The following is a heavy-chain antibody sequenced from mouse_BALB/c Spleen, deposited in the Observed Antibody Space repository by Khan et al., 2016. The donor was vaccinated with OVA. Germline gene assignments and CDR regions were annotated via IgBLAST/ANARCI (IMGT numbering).Heavy chain of an antibody. CDR2: INPTSGYT. V-gene: IGHV1-7*01. Sequence: VQLQQSGAELAQPGASLKMSCTASGYTFTSYWMHWIRQSPGQGLEWIGYINPTSGYTDYNQKFKDKATITADKSTSTAYMQLSSLTSDDSAVYYCSRDRIDNWGQGTALTVSS. J-gene: IGHJ2*01. D-gene: IGHD1-1*01. CDR3: SRDRIDN. CDR1: GYTFTSYW.